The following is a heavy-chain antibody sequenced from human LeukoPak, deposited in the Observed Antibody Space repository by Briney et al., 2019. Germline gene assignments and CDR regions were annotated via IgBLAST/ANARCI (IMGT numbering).Heavy chain of an antibody. CDR1: GGTFSSYA. CDR2: IIPILGTA. J-gene: IGHJ4*02. Sequence: SVKVSCTASGGTFSSYAISWVRQAPGQGLEWMGGIIPILGTANYAQKFQGRVTITADESTSTAYMELSSLRSEDTAVYYCATKRGYSYGSPHWGQGTLVTVSS. D-gene: IGHD5-18*01. CDR3: ATKRGYSYGSPH. V-gene: IGHV1-69*13.